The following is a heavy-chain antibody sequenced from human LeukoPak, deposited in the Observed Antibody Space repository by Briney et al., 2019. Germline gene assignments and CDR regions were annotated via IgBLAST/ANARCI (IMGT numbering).Heavy chain of an antibody. CDR2: IYYSGST. D-gene: IGHD3-16*01. J-gene: IGHJ3*02. V-gene: IGHV4-59*01. CDR1: GGSISSYY. CDR3: AKPTPGGSDAFDI. Sequence: SQTLSLTCTVSGGSISSYYWSWIRQPPGKGLEWIGYIYYSGSTNYNPSLKSRVTISVDTSKNQFSLKLSSVTAADTAVYYCAKPTPGGSDAFDIWGQGTMVTVSS.